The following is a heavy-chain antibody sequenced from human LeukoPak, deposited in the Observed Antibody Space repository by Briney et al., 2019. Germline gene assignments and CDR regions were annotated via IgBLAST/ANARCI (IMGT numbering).Heavy chain of an antibody. Sequence: GGSLRLSCAASGFTFSSYDMHWVRQATGKGLEWVSAIGTAGDTYYPGSVKGRFTISRENAKNSLYLQMNSLRAGDTAVYYCARAVYYYGMDVWGQGTTVTVSS. CDR2: IGTAGDT. J-gene: IGHJ6*02. V-gene: IGHV3-13*01. CDR3: ARAVYYYGMDV. CDR1: GFTFSSYD.